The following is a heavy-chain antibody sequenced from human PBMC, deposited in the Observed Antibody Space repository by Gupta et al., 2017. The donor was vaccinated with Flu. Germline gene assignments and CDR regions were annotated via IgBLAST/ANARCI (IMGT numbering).Heavy chain of an antibody. CDR2: NRNKGYGGTI. Sequence: EVQLVESGGGLIQPGRSLTLSCTASGFPSGDYLMSWLRQSPGKGLESVSYNRNKGYGGTIENAASMKGRFTISKDESKIIVYQQMNSLKTEDTAVYYWTRDGLSCRGGSCYAYWGQGTLVTVSS. D-gene: IGHD2-15*01. CDR3: TRDGLSCRGGSCYAY. J-gene: IGHJ4*02. CDR1: GFPSGDYL. V-gene: IGHV3-49*03.